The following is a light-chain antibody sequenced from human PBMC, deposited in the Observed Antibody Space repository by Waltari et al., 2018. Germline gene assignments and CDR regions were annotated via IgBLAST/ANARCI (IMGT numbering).Light chain of an antibody. CDR3: QQRRNWPPT. CDR1: QSVDDY. Sequence: VLTQSPATLPLSPGERATLSCRASQSVDDYMAWYQPQPGQSPRLLIYDASNRATGIPIRFSGSGFGTDFTLTISSLEPDDFAHYYCQQRRNWPPTFGQGTKVEIK. J-gene: IGKJ1*01. V-gene: IGKV3-11*01. CDR2: DAS.